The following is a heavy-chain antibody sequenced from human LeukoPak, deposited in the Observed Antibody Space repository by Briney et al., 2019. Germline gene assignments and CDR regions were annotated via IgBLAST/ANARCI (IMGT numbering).Heavy chain of an antibody. V-gene: IGHV4-39*07. CDR2: IYYSGST. CDR3: ARDDAIAAAGTGY. Sequence: SETLSLTCTVSGGSISSSSYYWGWIRQPPGKGLEWIVSIYYSGSTYYNPSLKSRVTISVDTSKNQFSLKLSSVTAADTAVYYCARDDAIAAAGTGYWGQGTLVTVSS. D-gene: IGHD6-13*01. J-gene: IGHJ4*02. CDR1: GGSISSSSYY.